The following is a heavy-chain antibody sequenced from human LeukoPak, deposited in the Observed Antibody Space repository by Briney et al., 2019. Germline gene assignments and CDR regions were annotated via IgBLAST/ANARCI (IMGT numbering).Heavy chain of an antibody. D-gene: IGHD3-10*01. V-gene: IGHV4-39*07. Sequence: PSETLSLTCTVSGGSISSSSYYWGWIRQPPGKGLEWIGSIYYSGSTYYNPSLKSRVAISVDTSKNQFSLKLSSVTAADTAVYYCARGKKPTEGLWFRTKGYYMDVWGKGTTVTISS. CDR3: ARGKKPTEGLWFRTKGYYMDV. CDR1: GGSISSSSYY. J-gene: IGHJ6*03. CDR2: IYYSGST.